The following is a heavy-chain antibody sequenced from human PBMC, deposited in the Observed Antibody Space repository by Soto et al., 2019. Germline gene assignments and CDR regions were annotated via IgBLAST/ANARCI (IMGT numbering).Heavy chain of an antibody. CDR1: GGSISSKSYS. V-gene: IGHV4-39*01. D-gene: IGHD2-2*01. Sequence: SETLSLTCSVSGGSISSKSYSWGWIRQPPGKGLEWIGTFYYSENTYYNPSLKSRVTISVDTSKNQFSLKLSSVTAADTAVHYCAKLAGYCSGNSCHGDYAMDVWGQGTTVT. J-gene: IGHJ6*02. CDR2: FYYSENT. CDR3: AKLAGYCSGNSCHGDYAMDV.